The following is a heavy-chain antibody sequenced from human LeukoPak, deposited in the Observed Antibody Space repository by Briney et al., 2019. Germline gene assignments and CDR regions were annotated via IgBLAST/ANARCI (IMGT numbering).Heavy chain of an antibody. CDR2: INFDGSST. D-gene: IGHD3-10*01. Sequence: QTGGSLRLSCTASGFTFSCHWMHWVRQAPGKGLVWVSRINFDGSSTNYADSVKGRFTISRDNAKDTLYLQINSLRAEDTAVYYCARGITGMYYYDPWGQGTLVTVSS. CDR1: GFTFSCHW. J-gene: IGHJ5*02. V-gene: IGHV3-74*01. CDR3: ARGITGMYYYDP.